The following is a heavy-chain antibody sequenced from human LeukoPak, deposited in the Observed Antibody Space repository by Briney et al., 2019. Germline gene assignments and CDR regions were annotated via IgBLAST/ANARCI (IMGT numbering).Heavy chain of an antibody. CDR1: GYTFTDYY. V-gene: IGHV1-69*13. CDR3: ARHPTVTTQFDY. J-gene: IGHJ4*02. Sequence: SVKVSCKASGYTFTDYYIHWVRQAPGQGLEWMGGIIPIFGTANYAQKFQGRVTITADESTSTAYMELSSLRSEDTAVYYCARHPTVTTQFDYWGQGTLVTVSS. CDR2: IIPIFGTA. D-gene: IGHD4-17*01.